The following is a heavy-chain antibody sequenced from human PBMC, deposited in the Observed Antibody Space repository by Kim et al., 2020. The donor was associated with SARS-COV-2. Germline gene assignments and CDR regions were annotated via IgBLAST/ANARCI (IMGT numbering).Heavy chain of an antibody. CDR2: ISGSGGST. CDR1: GFTFSSYA. D-gene: IGHD3-16*02. CDR3: ARSPYYDYVWGSYRPPLGFDY. Sequence: GGSLRLSCAASGFTFSSYAMSWVRQAPGKGLEWVSAISGSGGSTYYADSVKGRFTISRDNSKNTLYLQMNSLRAEDTAVYYCARSPYYDYVWGSYRPPLGFDYWGQGTLVTVSS. V-gene: IGHV3-23*01. J-gene: IGHJ4*02.